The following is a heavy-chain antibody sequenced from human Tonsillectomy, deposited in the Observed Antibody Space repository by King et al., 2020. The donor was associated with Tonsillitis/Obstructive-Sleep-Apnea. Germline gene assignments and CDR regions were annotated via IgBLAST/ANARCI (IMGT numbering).Heavy chain of an antibody. J-gene: IGHJ4*02. D-gene: IGHD2-15*01. V-gene: IGHV1-46*01. CDR3: ARDDKDDRYFDY. CDR1: GYTFTRYY. CDR2: INPSDGIT. Sequence: VQLVQSGAEVKKPGASVKVSCKAYGYTFTRYYIHWVRQAPGQGLEWVGIINPSDGITTYEQKFQGRVSMTRDTSTNTVHMELTSLRSEDTAVYYCARDDKDDRYFDYWGQGTLVTVSS.